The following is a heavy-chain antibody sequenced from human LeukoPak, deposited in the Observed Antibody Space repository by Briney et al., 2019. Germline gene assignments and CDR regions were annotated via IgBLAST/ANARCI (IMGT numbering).Heavy chain of an antibody. J-gene: IGHJ4*02. D-gene: IGHD3-22*01. CDR3: ARDQSSGYYYFSG. V-gene: IGHV1-46*01. Sequence: ASVKVSCKASGYTFTSYYIHWVRQAPGQGFEWMGIIYPGGGSTSYAQKFQGRITVTRDMSTTTVYMELSSLRSEDTAVYYCARDQSSGYYYFSGWGQGTLVTVSS. CDR2: IYPGGGST. CDR1: GYTFTSYY.